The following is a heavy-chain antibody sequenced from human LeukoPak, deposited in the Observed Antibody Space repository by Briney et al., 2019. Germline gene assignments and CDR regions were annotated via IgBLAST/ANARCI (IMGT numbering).Heavy chain of an antibody. D-gene: IGHD3-9*01. CDR3: AKERGYDILTGYYSYGMDV. V-gene: IGHV3-30*18. Sequence: GRSLRLSCAASGFTFSSYGMHWVRQAPGKGLEWVAVISYDGGNKYYADSVKGRFTISRDNSKNTLYLQMNSLRAEDTAVYYCAKERGYDILTGYYSYGMDVWGKGTTVTVSS. CDR2: ISYDGGNK. J-gene: IGHJ6*04. CDR1: GFTFSSYG.